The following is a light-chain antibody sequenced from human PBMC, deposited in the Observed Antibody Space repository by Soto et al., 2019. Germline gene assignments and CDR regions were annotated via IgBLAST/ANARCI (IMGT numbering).Light chain of an antibody. V-gene: IGKV3-15*01. J-gene: IGKJ4*01. Sequence: ETVMTQSPDTLSLSPGERATLSCRASQSVSDNLAWYQQRPGQGPRLLIYGASTRATGIPARFSGSGSGTEFTLTISSLQSEDFAVYYCQQRSNWPPLTFGGGTKVEIK. CDR2: GAS. CDR3: QQRSNWPPLT. CDR1: QSVSDN.